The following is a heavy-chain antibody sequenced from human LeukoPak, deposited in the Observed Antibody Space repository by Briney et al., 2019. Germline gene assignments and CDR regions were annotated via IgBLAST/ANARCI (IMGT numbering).Heavy chain of an antibody. CDR2: IIPIFGTA. CDR3: ARDYYDSSGWGVDFDY. J-gene: IGHJ4*02. Sequence: GASVKVSCKASGGTFSNYAISWVRQAPGQGLEWMGGIIPIFGTANYAQKFRGRVTITADKSTRTAYMELRSLRSDDTAVYYCARDYYDSSGWGVDFDYWGQGTLVTVSS. CDR1: GGTFSNYA. D-gene: IGHD3-22*01. V-gene: IGHV1-69*06.